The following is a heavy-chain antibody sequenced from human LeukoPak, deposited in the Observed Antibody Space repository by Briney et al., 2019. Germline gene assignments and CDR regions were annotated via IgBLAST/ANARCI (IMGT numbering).Heavy chain of an antibody. D-gene: IGHD3-3*01. CDR1: GFTFTSSA. Sequence: SVKVSCKASGFTFTSSAMQWVRQARGQRLEWIGWIVVGSGNTNYAQKFQERVTITRDMSTSTAYMELSSLRSEDTAVYYCAAPYYDFWSGYGPYYYYGMDVWGQGTTVTVSS. J-gene: IGHJ6*02. CDR3: AAPYYDFWSGYGPYYYYGMDV. V-gene: IGHV1-58*02. CDR2: IVVGSGNT.